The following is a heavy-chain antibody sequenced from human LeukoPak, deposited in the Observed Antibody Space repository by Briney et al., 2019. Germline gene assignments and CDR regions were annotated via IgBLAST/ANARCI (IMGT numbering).Heavy chain of an antibody. V-gene: IGHV3-33*08. CDR1: GFTFSSYA. CDR3: ARDLRYCSGGSCYSDAYYYYGMDV. CDR2: IWYDGSNK. J-gene: IGHJ6*02. D-gene: IGHD2-15*01. Sequence: PGGSLRLSCAASGFTFSSYAMSWVRQAPGKGLEWVAVIWYDGSNKYYADSVKGRFTISRDNSKNTLYLQMNSLRAEDTAVYYCARDLRYCSGGSCYSDAYYYYGMDVWGQGTTVTVSS.